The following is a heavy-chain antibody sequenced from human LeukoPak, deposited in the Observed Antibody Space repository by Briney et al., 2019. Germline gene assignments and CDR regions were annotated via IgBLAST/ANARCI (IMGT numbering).Heavy chain of an antibody. D-gene: IGHD6-19*01. CDR1: AGSISSSSYY. J-gene: IGHJ5*02. V-gene: IGHV4-39*01. CDR3: ARRLEQAVARCFDP. Sequence: SETLSLTCTVSAGSISSSSYYWGWIRQPPGKGLEWVGSIYYSGSTYYNPSLKSRVTISVDTSKNQFSLKLSSVTAADTAVYYCARRLEQAVARCFDPRGQGTLVTVSS. CDR2: IYYSGST.